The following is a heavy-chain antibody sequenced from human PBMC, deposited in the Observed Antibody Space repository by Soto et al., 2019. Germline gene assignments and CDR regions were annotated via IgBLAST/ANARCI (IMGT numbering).Heavy chain of an antibody. CDR2: ISGSGGST. J-gene: IGHJ4*02. CDR3: AKSTTDTGYFDY. D-gene: IGHD1-1*01. Sequence: GGSLRLSCAASGFTFSSYAMSWVRQAPGRGLEWVSAISGSGGSTYYADSVKGRFTISRDNSKNTLYLQMNSLRAEDTAVYYCAKSTTDTGYFDYWGQGTLVTVSS. CDR1: GFTFSSYA. V-gene: IGHV3-23*01.